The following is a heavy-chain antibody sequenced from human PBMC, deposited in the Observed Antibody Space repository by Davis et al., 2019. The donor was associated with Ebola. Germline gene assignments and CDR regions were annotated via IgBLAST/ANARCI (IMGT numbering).Heavy chain of an antibody. D-gene: IGHD3-10*01. CDR3: ARPNHRGISYYGMDV. CDR1: GFTFSSYA. CDR2: ISGSGGST. J-gene: IGHJ6*04. V-gene: IGHV3-23*01. Sequence: PGGSLRLSCAASGFTFSSYAMSWVRQAPGKGLEWVSAISGSGGSTYYADSVKGRFTISRDNSKNTLYLQMNSLRAEDTAVYYCARPNHRGISYYGMDVWGKGTTVTVSS.